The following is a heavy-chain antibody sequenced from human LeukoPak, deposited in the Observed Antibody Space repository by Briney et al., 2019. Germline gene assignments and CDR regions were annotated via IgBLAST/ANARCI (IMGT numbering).Heavy chain of an antibody. Sequence: GGSLRLSCVASGFTFSSYGLLWVRQAPGKGLEWVAVIYYDGSKKYYADSVKGRFTISKDNSKSTLYLQMNSLRAEDTAVYYCTRDISSRWYDLWGQGTLVTVSS. J-gene: IGHJ5*02. CDR1: GFTFSSYG. CDR3: TRDISSRWYDL. D-gene: IGHD6-13*01. V-gene: IGHV3-33*01. CDR2: IYYDGSKK.